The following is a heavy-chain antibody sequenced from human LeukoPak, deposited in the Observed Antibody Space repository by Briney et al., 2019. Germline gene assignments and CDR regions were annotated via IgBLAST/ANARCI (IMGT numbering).Heavy chain of an antibody. Sequence: SETLSLTCAVSGGSISSSNWWSWVRQPPGKGLEWIGEIYHSGSTNYNPSLKSRVTMSVDTSKNQFSLKLSSVTAADTAVYYCARGGARRLYSSSWYRDWFDPWGQGTLVTVSS. CDR2: IYHSGST. D-gene: IGHD6-13*01. J-gene: IGHJ5*02. CDR3: ARGGARRLYSSSWYRDWFDP. CDR1: GGSISSSNW. V-gene: IGHV4-4*02.